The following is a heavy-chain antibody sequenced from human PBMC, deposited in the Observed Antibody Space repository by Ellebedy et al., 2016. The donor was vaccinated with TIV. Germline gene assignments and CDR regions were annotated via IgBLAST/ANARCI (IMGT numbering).Heavy chain of an antibody. V-gene: IGHV3-23*01. J-gene: IGHJ6*02. CDR2: ISGSGNST. D-gene: IGHD3-3*01. CDR3: AKDRFGVVFYGMDV. CDR1: GITFRNYA. Sequence: GESLKISXEVSGITFRNYAMTWVRQAPGKGLEWVSAISGSGNSTYYADSVKGRFTISRDNSKNTLSLQMNSLRAEDTAVYYCAKDRFGVVFYGMDVWGHGTTVTVS.